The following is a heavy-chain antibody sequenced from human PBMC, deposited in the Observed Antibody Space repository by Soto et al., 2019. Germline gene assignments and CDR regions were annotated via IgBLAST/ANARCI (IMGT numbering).Heavy chain of an antibody. D-gene: IGHD3-10*02. Sequence: QVRLVQSGAEVKSPGNSVRFSCEASGNPSTPSNIHWVRQAPEQGLEWMGWINPKFGDTGYAQDFQGRVSMTSDMSISTVYMELSRLTSDDTAIYYCARNMDYYYGRGSGNGHGVWGQGTTVTVFS. CDR3: ARNMDYYYGRGSGNGHGV. J-gene: IGHJ6*02. CDR2: INPKFGDT. V-gene: IGHV1-2*02. CDR1: GNPSTPSN.